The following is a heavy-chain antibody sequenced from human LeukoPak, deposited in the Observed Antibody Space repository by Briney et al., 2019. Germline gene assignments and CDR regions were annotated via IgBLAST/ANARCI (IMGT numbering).Heavy chain of an antibody. J-gene: IGHJ4*02. CDR1: GFTLSGYA. Sequence: GGSLRLSCSASGFTLSGYAMQWVRQAPGRGLEYVSDINNDGGSTNYADSLKGRFTISRDNSKNTLFLKMSSLSAEDTAIYYCVKASGYRYGSYYFDYWGQGALVTVSS. V-gene: IGHV3-64D*09. D-gene: IGHD5-18*01. CDR3: VKASGYRYGSYYFDY. CDR2: INNDGGST.